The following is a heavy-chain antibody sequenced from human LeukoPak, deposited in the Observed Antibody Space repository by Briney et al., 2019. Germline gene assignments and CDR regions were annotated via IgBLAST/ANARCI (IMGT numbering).Heavy chain of an antibody. V-gene: IGHV1-69*05. Sequence: EASVKVSCKASGGTFSSYAISWVRQAPGQGLEWMGGIIPIFGTANYAQKFQGRVTITTDESTSTAYMELSSLRSEDTAVYCCARAGSSSSFPSECHYWGQGTLVTVSS. CDR2: IIPIFGTA. J-gene: IGHJ4*02. CDR3: ARAGSSSSFPSECHY. CDR1: GGTFSSYA. D-gene: IGHD6-6*01.